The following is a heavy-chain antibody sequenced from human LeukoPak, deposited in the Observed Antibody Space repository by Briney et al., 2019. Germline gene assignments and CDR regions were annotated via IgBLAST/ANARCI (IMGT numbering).Heavy chain of an antibody. V-gene: IGHV3-7*01. CDR3: ARDLGSTSSAYNWFDP. Sequence: PGGSLRLSCAASGFTFSSYWMSWVRQAPGKGLEWVANIKQDGSEKYYVDSVKGRFTISRDNAKNSLYLQMNSLRAEDTAVYYCARDLGSTSSAYNWFDPWGQGTLVTVSS. CDR1: GFTFSSYW. J-gene: IGHJ5*02. CDR2: IKQDGSEK. D-gene: IGHD2-2*01.